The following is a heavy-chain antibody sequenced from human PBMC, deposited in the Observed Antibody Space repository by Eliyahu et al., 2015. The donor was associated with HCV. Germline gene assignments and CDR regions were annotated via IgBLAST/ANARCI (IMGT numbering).Heavy chain of an antibody. CDR3: ASENPHYDILTGNFDY. J-gene: IGHJ4*02. CDR1: GFTXSXCX. Sequence: EVQLLESGGGLVQPGGSLRLSCAASGFTXSXCXMSWVRQAPGKGLEWVSVISGSGGTTYYADSVKGRFTISRDNSKNTLYLQMNSLRAEDTAVYYCASENPHYDILTGNFDYWGQGTLVTVSS. D-gene: IGHD3-9*01. V-gene: IGHV3-23*01. CDR2: ISGSGGTT.